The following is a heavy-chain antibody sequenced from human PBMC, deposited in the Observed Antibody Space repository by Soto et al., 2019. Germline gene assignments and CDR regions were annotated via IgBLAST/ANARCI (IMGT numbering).Heavy chain of an antibody. CDR2: IYYSGST. V-gene: IGHV4-31*03. J-gene: IGHJ3*02. Sequence: SETLSLTCTVSGGSISSGGYYWSWIRQHPGKGLEWIGYIYYSGSTYYNPSLKSRVTISVDTSKNQFSLKLSSVTAADTAVYYCARDLYPAYGTVTPDPPAFDIWGQGTMVTVSS. D-gene: IGHD4-17*01. CDR3: ARDLYPAYGTVTPDPPAFDI. CDR1: GGSISSGGYY.